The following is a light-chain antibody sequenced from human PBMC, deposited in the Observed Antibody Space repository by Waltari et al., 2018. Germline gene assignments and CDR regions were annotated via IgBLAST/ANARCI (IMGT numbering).Light chain of an antibody. J-gene: IGLJ2*01. Sequence: QSALTQPPSASGSPGQSVTISCTGTSSDIGGYNYVCWYQHHPGKAPKLIIYDVSKRPSGVPDRFSGSKSGSTASLTVSGLQADDEADYYCTSYGGSNNFVVFGGGTKLTVL. CDR3: TSYGGSNNFVV. CDR1: SSDIGGYNY. CDR2: DVS. V-gene: IGLV2-8*01.